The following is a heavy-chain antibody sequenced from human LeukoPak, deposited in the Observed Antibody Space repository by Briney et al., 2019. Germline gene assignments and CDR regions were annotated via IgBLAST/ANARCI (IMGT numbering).Heavy chain of an antibody. V-gene: IGHV3-21*01. Sequence: GGSLRLSCAASGFTFSGYSMNWVRQAPGKGLEWVSSIASGSTYIYYADSVRGRFTVSRDNSKNSLYLQMNSLRAEDTAVYYCARDFYDCGGDCYPFDYWGQGTLVTVSS. CDR3: ARDFYDCGGDCYPFDY. CDR2: IASGSTYI. CDR1: GFTFSGYS. D-gene: IGHD2-21*01. J-gene: IGHJ4*02.